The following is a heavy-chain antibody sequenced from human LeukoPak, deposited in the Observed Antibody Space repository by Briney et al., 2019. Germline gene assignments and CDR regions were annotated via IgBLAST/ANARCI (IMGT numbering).Heavy chain of an antibody. V-gene: IGHV1-69*05. CDR3: ARELQGVRKTYGVPSNSAYYMGV. Sequence: SVKVSCTASGGTFTSYAISWVRQAPGQGLEWLGGIIPIIGTATHTQKFQARVTITTDESTRTAYLALSRLRSQAPAVSYCARELQGVRKTYGVPSNSAYYMGVWGKGTTVTASS. CDR1: GGTFTSYA. CDR2: IIPIIGTA. J-gene: IGHJ6*03. D-gene: IGHD2-8*01.